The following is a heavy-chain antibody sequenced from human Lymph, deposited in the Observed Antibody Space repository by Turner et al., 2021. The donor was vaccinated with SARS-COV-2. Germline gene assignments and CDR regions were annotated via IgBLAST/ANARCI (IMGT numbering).Heavy chain of an antibody. V-gene: IGHV3-23*01. CDR1: GFTFSSYA. J-gene: IGHJ4*02. D-gene: IGHD3-22*01. Sequence: EVQLLESGGGLVQPGVSLRLSCAASGFTFSSYAMSWVRQAPGKGLEWGSAISGSGGDTYYADSVKGRFTISRDNSKNTLYLQMNSLRAEDTAVYYCAKGVRGAMIVVVIPYFDYWGQGTLVTVSS. CDR3: AKGVRGAMIVVVIPYFDY. CDR2: ISGSGGDT.